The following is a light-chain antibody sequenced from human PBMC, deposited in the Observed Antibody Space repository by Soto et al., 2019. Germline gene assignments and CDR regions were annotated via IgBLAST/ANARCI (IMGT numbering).Light chain of an antibody. CDR2: GAS. V-gene: IGKV3-20*01. CDR3: QQYDTSPWT. CDR1: KSVNKAY. Sequence: TPSPDTLVLPPADRATLSLSASKSVNKAYLVWYQVKPGQAPRLHIYGASSRATGIPDRFSGIGSGAVFTLTIAGLEPEDFAVYYCQQYDTSPWTFGQGTKVDIK. J-gene: IGKJ1*01.